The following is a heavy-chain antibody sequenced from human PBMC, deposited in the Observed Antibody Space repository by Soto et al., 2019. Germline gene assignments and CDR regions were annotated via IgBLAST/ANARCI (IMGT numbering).Heavy chain of an antibody. Sequence: ASVKVSCKASGYTFTGYYMHWVRQAPGQGLEWMGWINPNSGGTNYAQKFQGWVTMTRDTSISTAYMELNSLRADDTAVYYCVRYCSIISCAPYGMDVWGQGTTVTVSS. V-gene: IGHV1-2*04. J-gene: IGHJ6*02. CDR3: VRYCSIISCAPYGMDV. CDR1: GYTFTGYY. CDR2: INPNSGGT. D-gene: IGHD2-2*01.